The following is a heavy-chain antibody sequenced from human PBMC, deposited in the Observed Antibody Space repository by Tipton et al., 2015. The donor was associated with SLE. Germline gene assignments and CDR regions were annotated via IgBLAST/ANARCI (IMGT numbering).Heavy chain of an antibody. CDR2: ISGNGGRT. J-gene: IGHJ6*04. CDR1: GFTFSAYV. CDR3: AKWVAADVDV. Sequence: SLRLSCAASGFTFSAYVMHWVRQVPGKGLEWVSGISGNGGRTGNGDSVKGRFIISRDNAKNSLYLQMNSLRAEDTAVYYCAKWVAADVDVWGKGTTVTVSS. D-gene: IGHD6-13*01. V-gene: IGHV3-20*04.